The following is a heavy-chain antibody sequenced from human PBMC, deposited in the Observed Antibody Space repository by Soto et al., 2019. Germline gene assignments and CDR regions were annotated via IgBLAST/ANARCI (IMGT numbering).Heavy chain of an antibody. Sequence: SETLSLTCSVSGASISTSSDVWGWIRQAPGKGLEWIGNVYQSGTTRLNPSLKSRVSIFVDRSKNQFSLELNSATAADRAVYYCARQPESTSYFDYWGQGILVTVSS. CDR3: ARQPESTSYFDY. J-gene: IGHJ4*02. D-gene: IGHD2-2*01. CDR2: VYQSGTT. V-gene: IGHV4-39*01. CDR1: GASISTSSDV.